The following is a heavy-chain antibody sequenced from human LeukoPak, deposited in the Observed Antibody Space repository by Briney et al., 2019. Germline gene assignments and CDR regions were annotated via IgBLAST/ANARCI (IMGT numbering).Heavy chain of an antibody. CDR2: VYNSGST. CDR1: GGSISSDF. Sequence: SETLSLTCTVSGGSISSDFWSWIRQPPGKGLEWIGDVYNSGSTNYNPSLRSRVTISVDTSKKQFSLKLTSVAAPDTAVYYCAGRSTAMGPFDYWGQGTLVTVSA. V-gene: IGHV4-59*08. D-gene: IGHD1-1*01. J-gene: IGHJ4*02. CDR3: AGRSTAMGPFDY.